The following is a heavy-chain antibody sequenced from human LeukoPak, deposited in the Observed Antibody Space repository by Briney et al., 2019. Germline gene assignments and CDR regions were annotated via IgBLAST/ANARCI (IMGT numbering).Heavy chain of an antibody. J-gene: IGHJ4*02. CDR2: ISGSGGST. Sequence: GGSLRLSCAASGFSFSSYAMSWVRQAPGKGLEWVSTISGSGGSTYYADSVKGRFTISRDNSKNTLYLQMNSLRAEDTAVYYCARSLGYCSGGSCYPFDCWGQGTLVTVSS. CDR3: ARSLGYCSGGSCYPFDC. D-gene: IGHD2-15*01. CDR1: GFSFSSYA. V-gene: IGHV3-23*01.